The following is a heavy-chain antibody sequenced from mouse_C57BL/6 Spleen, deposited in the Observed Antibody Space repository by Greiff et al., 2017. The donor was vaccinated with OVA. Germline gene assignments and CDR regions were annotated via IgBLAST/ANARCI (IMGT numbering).Heavy chain of an antibody. Sequence: EVQLQQSGPELVKPGASVKISCKASGYSFTGYYMNWVKQSPEKSLEWIGEINPSTGGTTYNQKFKAKATLTVDKSSSTAYMQLKSLTSEDSAVYYCARWGDDYDEAYWGQGTLVTVSA. CDR2: INPSTGGT. D-gene: IGHD2-4*01. J-gene: IGHJ3*01. CDR3: ARWGDDYDEAY. CDR1: GYSFTGYY. V-gene: IGHV1-42*01.